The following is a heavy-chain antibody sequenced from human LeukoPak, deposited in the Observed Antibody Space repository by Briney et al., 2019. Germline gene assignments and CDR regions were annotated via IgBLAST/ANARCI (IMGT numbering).Heavy chain of an antibody. CDR2: IIPMLGTA. J-gene: IGHJ4*02. D-gene: IGHD2-2*01. Sequence: GASVKVSCKASGGTFISYAISWVRQAPGQGLEWMGRIIPMLGTANYPQKFQGRVTISADKSTSTAYMELSSLRSEDTAVYYCAREGARGVPAALNPFDYWGQGTLVTVSS. CDR3: AREGARGVPAALNPFDY. CDR1: GGTFISYA. V-gene: IGHV1-69*04.